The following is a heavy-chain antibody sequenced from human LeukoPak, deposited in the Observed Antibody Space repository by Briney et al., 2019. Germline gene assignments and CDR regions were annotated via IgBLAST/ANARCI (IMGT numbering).Heavy chain of an antibody. CDR3: AREQNPGIAVSESPFDY. V-gene: IGHV3-30*19. D-gene: IGHD6-19*01. J-gene: IGHJ4*02. CDR2: IWYDGSNK. Sequence: GSPRLSCAASGFTFSSYGMHWVRQAPGKGLEWVAVIWYDGSNKYYADSVKGRFTISRDNSKNTLYLQMNSLRAEDTAVYYCAREQNPGIAVSESPFDYWGQGTLVTVSS. CDR1: GFTFSSYG.